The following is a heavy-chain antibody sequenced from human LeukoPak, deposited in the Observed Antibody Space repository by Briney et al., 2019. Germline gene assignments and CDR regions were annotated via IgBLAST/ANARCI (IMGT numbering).Heavy chain of an antibody. Sequence: PSETLSLTCTVSGGSISSSSYYWGWIRQPPGKGLEWIGSIYYSGSTYYNPSLKSRVTISVDTSKNQFSLKLSSVTAADTAVYYCAREGGSGSCFDYWGQGTLVTVSS. CDR2: IYYSGST. V-gene: IGHV4-39*07. J-gene: IGHJ4*02. D-gene: IGHD3-10*01. CDR3: AREGGSGSCFDY. CDR1: GGSISSSSYY.